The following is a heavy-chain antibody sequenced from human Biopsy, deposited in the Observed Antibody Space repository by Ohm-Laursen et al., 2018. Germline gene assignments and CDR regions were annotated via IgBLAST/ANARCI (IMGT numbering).Heavy chain of an antibody. V-gene: IGHV4-39*01. CDR3: VRHPTGFWFDP. CDR2: IYNTETT. CDR1: GGSISSSTPYY. J-gene: IGHJ5*02. Sequence: SETLSLTCTVSGGSISSSTPYYWAWLRQPPGKGLEWIGSIYNTETTSYNPSLKSRVTISVDTSTNQFSLKVSSVTAADTALYFCVRHPTGFWFDPWGHGTLVTVSS.